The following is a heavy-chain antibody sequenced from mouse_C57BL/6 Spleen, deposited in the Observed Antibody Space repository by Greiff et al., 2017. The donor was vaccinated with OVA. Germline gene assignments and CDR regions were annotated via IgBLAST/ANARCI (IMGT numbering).Heavy chain of an antibody. V-gene: IGHV1-52*01. CDR3: ARRGSSLDYFDY. D-gene: IGHD1-1*01. CDR2: IDPSDSAT. CDR1: GYTFTSYW. Sequence: QVQLQQPGAELVRPGSSVKLSCKASGYTFTSYWMHWVKQRPIQGLEWIGNIDPSDSATHYNQKFKDKATLTVDKSSSTAYMQLSSLTSEDSAVYYCARRGSSLDYFDYWGQGTTLTVSS. J-gene: IGHJ2*01.